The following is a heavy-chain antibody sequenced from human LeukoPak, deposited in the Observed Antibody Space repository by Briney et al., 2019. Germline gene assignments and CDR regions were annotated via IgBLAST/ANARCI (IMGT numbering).Heavy chain of an antibody. CDR1: GFTFSSYA. CDR2: ISSNGGST. V-gene: IGHV3-64D*09. J-gene: IGHJ4*02. D-gene: IGHD3-3*01. Sequence: GGSLRLSCSASGFTFSSYAMHWVRQAPGKGLEYVSAISSNGGSTYYADSVKGTFTISRDNSKNTLYLQMSSLRAEDTAVCYCVKNSPRHYDFWSGYYFFDYWGQGTLVTVSS. CDR3: VKNSPRHYDFWSGYYFFDY.